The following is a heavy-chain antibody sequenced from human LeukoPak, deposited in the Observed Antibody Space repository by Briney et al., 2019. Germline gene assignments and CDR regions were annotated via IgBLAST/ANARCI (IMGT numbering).Heavy chain of an antibody. CDR2: INPNSGDT. CDR1: GYTFTGYS. Sequence: GASVMVSCKASGYTFTGYSIHWPRQAPGQGPEWMGWINPNSGDTNYAQKFQDRITLTRDTSISTAYLNLINLRSDDTAIYYCARPNVDYYNWFDPWGQGTLVTVSS. V-gene: IGHV1-2*02. CDR3: ARPNVDYYNWFDP. J-gene: IGHJ5*02. D-gene: IGHD4-11*01.